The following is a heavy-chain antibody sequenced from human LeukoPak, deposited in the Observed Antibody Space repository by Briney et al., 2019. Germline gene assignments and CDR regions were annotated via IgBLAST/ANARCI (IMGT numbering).Heavy chain of an antibody. Sequence: ASVKVSCKASGGTFSSYAISWVRQAPGQGLEWMGGIIPIFGTANYAQKFQGRVTMTRDMSTSTVYMELSSLRSEDTAVYYCARDLAVAGRGYYFDYWGQGTLVTVSS. V-gene: IGHV1-69*05. CDR3: ARDLAVAGRGYYFDY. J-gene: IGHJ4*02. CDR2: IIPIFGTA. CDR1: GGTFSSYA. D-gene: IGHD6-19*01.